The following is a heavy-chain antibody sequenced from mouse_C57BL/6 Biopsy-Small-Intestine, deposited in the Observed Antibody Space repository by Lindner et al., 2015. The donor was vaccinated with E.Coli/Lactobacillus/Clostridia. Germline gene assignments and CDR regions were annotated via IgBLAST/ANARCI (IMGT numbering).Heavy chain of an antibody. D-gene: IGHD3-1*01. V-gene: IGHV1-7*01. CDR3: ARVRAREGLDY. J-gene: IGHJ4*01. CDR2: TSGNNVHT. Sequence: SVKVSCKTSGFTFVNFGITWVRQAPGQGLEWMGWTSGNNVHTNYAQKFRGRVVMTTDTSTSTVYMELRSLTSDDTAVYYCARVRAREGLDYWGQGTLVTVSA. CDR1: GFTFVNFG.